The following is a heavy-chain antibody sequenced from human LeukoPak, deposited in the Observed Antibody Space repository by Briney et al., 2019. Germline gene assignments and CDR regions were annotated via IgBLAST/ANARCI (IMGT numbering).Heavy chain of an antibody. J-gene: IGHJ4*02. D-gene: IGHD6-6*01. Sequence: GGSLRLSCAASGFTFSTYDMHWVRQAPGKGLEWVAFIRYDGRNEYYADSVKGRFTISRDNAKNTLYLQMNSLRPEDTAVYYCAKKHSGSSFYFEYWGQGTRVTVSS. CDR2: IRYDGRNE. V-gene: IGHV3-30*02. CDR3: AKKHSGSSFYFEY. CDR1: GFTFSTYD.